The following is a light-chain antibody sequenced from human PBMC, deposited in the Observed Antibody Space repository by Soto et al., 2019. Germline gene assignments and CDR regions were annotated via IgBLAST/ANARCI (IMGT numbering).Light chain of an antibody. CDR1: QSVSSNY. V-gene: IGKV3-20*01. CDR3: QQYGSSPIT. CDR2: GAS. Sequence: EIVLTQSPGTLSLSPGERATLSCRASQSVSSNYLVWYQQKPGQAPRLLIYGASSRAAGIPDRFSGSGSGTDFTLTISRLEPEDFAVYYCQQYGSSPITFGQGTRLEIK. J-gene: IGKJ5*01.